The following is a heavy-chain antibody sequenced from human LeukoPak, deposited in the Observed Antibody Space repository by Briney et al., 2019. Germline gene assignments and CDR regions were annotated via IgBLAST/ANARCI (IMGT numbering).Heavy chain of an antibody. CDR1: GYTLTELS. J-gene: IGHJ4*02. D-gene: IGHD3-16*02. V-gene: IGHV1-24*01. Sequence: ASVKVSCKVSGYTLTELSMHWVRQAPGKGLEWMGGFDPEDGETIYAQKFHGRVTLTRDMSTNTVYMELSSLRSEDAAVYYCARDRIDFFDYWGQGTLVTVFS. CDR2: FDPEDGET. CDR3: ARDRIDFFDY.